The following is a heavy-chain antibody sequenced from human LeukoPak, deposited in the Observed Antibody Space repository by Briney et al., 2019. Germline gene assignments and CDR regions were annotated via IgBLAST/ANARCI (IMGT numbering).Heavy chain of an antibody. CDR2: IYYSGST. D-gene: IGHD6-13*01. CDR3: ARHGYSSSWFFTDY. CDR1: GGSISSSSYY. Sequence: SETLSLTCTVSGGSISSSSYYWGWIRQPPGKGLEWIGSIYYSGSTYYNPSLKSRVTISVDTSKNQFSLKLSSVTAADTALYYCARHGYSSSWFFTDYWGQGTLVTVSS. V-gene: IGHV4-39*01. J-gene: IGHJ4*02.